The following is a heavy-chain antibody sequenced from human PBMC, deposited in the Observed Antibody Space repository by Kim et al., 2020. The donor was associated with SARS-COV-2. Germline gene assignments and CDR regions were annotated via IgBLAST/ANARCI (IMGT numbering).Heavy chain of an antibody. CDR1: GGSINSGSYY. D-gene: IGHD1-26*01. CDR2: MFHSGST. Sequence: SETLSLTCTVSGGSINSGSYYWGWSRQPPGKGLEWIGSMFHSGSTFYNPSLKSRVTISADASKNQFSLKLSSVTAADTAVYYCSRHNPGGYNLYYFDSWG. V-gene: IGHV4-39*01. CDR3: SRHNPGGYNLYYFDS. J-gene: IGHJ4*01.